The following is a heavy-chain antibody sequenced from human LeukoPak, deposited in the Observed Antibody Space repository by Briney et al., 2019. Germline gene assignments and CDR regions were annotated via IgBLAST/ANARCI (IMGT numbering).Heavy chain of an antibody. CDR3: ARDYYDSSGYYWYYFDY. CDR1: GYTFTSYG. CDR2: ISAYNGNT. V-gene: IGHV1-18*01. D-gene: IGHD3-22*01. J-gene: IGHJ4*02. Sequence: ASVKVSCKASGYTFTSYGISWVRQAPGQGLEWTGWISAYNGNTNYAQKLQGRVTMTTDTSTSTAYMELRSLRSDDTAVYYCARDYYDSSGYYWYYFDYWGQGTLVTVSS.